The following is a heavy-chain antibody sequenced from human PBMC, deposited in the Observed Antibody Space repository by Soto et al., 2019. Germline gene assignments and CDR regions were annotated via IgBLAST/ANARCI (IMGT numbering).Heavy chain of an antibody. J-gene: IGHJ4*02. CDR2: IYYSGST. D-gene: IGHD1-26*01. Sequence: PSETKCVTCTVAGGNIISDGYYWTWINQHPGKGLEWIGYIYYSGSTYYNPSLKSRVTISVDRSKNQFSLKLSSVTAADTAVYYCARVPLLWGQGTLVTVSS. CDR1: GGNIISDGYY. CDR3: ARVPLL. V-gene: IGHV4-31*03.